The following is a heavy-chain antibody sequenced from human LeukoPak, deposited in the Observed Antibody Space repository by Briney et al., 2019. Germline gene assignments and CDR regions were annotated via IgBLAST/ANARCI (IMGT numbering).Heavy chain of an antibody. J-gene: IGHJ6*02. V-gene: IGHV3-74*01. Sequence: GGSLRLSCAASGFTFSSYRIHWVRQVPGKGLVWVSLINTDGRTTSYADSVRGRFTISRGNAKNTLYLQMNSLRAEDTAVYYCGRAGVRYGMDVWGQGTTVTVSS. D-gene: IGHD7-27*01. CDR1: GFTFSSYR. CDR3: GRAGVRYGMDV. CDR2: INTDGRTT.